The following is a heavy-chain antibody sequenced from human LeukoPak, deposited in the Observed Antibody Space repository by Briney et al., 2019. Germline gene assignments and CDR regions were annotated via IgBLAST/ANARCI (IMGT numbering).Heavy chain of an antibody. CDR2: ISWNSGSI. CDR1: DFSFITYT. J-gene: IGHJ3*02. D-gene: IGHD1-1*01. Sequence: GGSLRLSCAGSDFSFITYTMSWVRQAPGKGLEWVSGISWNSGSIGYADSVKGRFTISRDNAKNSLYLQMNSLRAEDMALYYCAKDRGTTGFDIWGQGTMVTVSS. CDR3: AKDRGTTGFDI. V-gene: IGHV3-9*03.